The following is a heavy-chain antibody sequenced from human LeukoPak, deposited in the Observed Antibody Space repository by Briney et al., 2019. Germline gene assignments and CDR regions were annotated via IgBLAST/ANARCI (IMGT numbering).Heavy chain of an antibody. D-gene: IGHD3-9*01. Sequence: ASVKVSCKVSGYTLTELSMHWVRQAPGKGLEWMGGFDPEDGETIYAQKFQGRVTMTEDTSTDTAYVELSSLRSEDTAVYYCATVRRYYDILTVQSNFDYWGQGTLVTVSS. CDR2: FDPEDGET. J-gene: IGHJ4*02. CDR1: GYTLTELS. V-gene: IGHV1-24*01. CDR3: ATVRRYYDILTVQSNFDY.